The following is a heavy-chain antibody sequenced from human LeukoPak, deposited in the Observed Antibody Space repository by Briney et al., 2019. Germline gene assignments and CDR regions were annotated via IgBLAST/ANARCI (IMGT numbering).Heavy chain of an antibody. CDR1: GFTFRSHG. Sequence: PGRSLRLSCAASGFTFRSHGMYWVRQAPGKGLEWVAVIWYDGDNKNYGDSVKGRFTISRDNSKNTLFLQVNSLRAEDTAVYYCARSVIQGVYCGMDVWGQGTTVTVSS. V-gene: IGHV3-33*07. D-gene: IGHD2-21*01. CDR2: IWYDGDNK. CDR3: ARSVIQGVYCGMDV. J-gene: IGHJ6*02.